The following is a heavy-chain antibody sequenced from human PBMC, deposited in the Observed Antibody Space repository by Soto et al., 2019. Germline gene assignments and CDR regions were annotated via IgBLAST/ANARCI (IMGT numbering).Heavy chain of an antibody. J-gene: IGHJ6*02. V-gene: IGHV3-23*01. CDR3: AKVIVRYYDSSGYSIPYYYYGMDV. D-gene: IGHD3-22*01. Sequence: GGSLRLSCAASGFTFSSYAMSWVRQAPGKGLEWVSAISGSGGSTYYADSVKGRFTISRDNSKNTLYLQMNSLRAEDTAVYYCAKVIVRYYDSSGYSIPYYYYGMDVWGQGTTVTV. CDR2: ISGSGGST. CDR1: GFTFSSYA.